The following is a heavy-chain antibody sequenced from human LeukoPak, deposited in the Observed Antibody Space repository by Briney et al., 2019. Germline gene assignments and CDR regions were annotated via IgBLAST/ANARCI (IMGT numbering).Heavy chain of an antibody. J-gene: IGHJ5*02. CDR3: ARVHDIFFWFDP. CDR2: ISYDGSNK. Sequence: GRSLRLSCAASGFTFSSYAMHWVRQAPGKGLEWVAVISYDGSNKYYADSVKGRFTISRDNSKNTLYLQMNSLRAEDTAVYYCARVHDIFFWFDPWGQGTLVTVSS. CDR1: GFTFSSYA. V-gene: IGHV3-30*04. D-gene: IGHD3-9*01.